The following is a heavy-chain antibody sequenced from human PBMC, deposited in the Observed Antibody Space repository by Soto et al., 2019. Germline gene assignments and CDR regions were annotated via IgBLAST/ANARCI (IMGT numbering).Heavy chain of an antibody. CDR2: IYYSGST. CDR3: ARDRLGYYDSSGYSLGYYGMDV. V-gene: IGHV4-59*01. D-gene: IGHD3-22*01. J-gene: IGHJ6*02. Sequence: PSETLSLTCTVSGGSISSYYWSWIRQPPGKGLEWIGYIYYSGSTNYNPSLKSRVTISVDTSKDQFSLKLNSVTAADTAVYYCARDRLGYYDSSGYSLGYYGMDVWGQGTTVTVSS. CDR1: GGSISSYY.